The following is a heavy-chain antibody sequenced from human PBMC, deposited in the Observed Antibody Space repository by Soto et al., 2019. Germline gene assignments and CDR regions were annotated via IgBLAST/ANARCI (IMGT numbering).Heavy chain of an antibody. CDR1: GFTFSGSA. V-gene: IGHV3-73*01. J-gene: IGHJ6*03. CDR3: TRHGMTTVTPEIYYYYYYMDV. D-gene: IGHD4-4*01. Sequence: GGSLRLSCAASGFTFSGSAMHWVRQASGKGLEWVGRIRSKANSYATAYAASVKGRFTISRDDSKNTAYLQMNSLKTEDTAVYYCTRHGMTTVTPEIYYYYYYMDVWGKGT. CDR2: IRSKANSYAT.